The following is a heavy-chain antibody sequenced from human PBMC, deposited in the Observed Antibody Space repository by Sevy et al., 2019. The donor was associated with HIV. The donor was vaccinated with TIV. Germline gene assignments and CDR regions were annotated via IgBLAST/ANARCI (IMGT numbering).Heavy chain of an antibody. V-gene: IGHV3-74*01. CDR1: GFTFSSYW. CDR3: ATDEGAMVREVIRAFEM. D-gene: IGHD3-10*01. Sequence: GGSLRLSCAASGFTFSSYWMHWVRQAPGKGLVWVSGIKSDGSDTRYVDSVKGRFTISRDNAKNTLYLQMNSLRVEDTAVYYCATDEGAMVREVIRAFEMWGQGTMVTVSS. CDR2: IKSDGSDT. J-gene: IGHJ3*02.